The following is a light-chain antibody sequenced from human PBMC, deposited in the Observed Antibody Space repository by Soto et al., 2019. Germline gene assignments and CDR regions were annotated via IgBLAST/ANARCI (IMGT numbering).Light chain of an antibody. Sequence: DIQMTQSPSSLSASVGYIFTITCRASHSISSYLNWYQQKPGKAPKLLIYAASSLQSGVPSRFSGSGSGTDFTLTISSLKPEDFAVYYCKQYKEWHPFTFGHGTRLEIK. CDR3: KQYKEWHPFT. CDR2: AAS. V-gene: IGKV1-39*01. CDR1: HSISSY. J-gene: IGKJ5*01.